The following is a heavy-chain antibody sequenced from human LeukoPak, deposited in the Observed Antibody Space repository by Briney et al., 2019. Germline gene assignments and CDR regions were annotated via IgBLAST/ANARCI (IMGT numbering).Heavy chain of an antibody. D-gene: IGHD3-22*01. J-gene: IGHJ4*02. CDR2: ISGSGGST. Sequence: GGSLRLSCAASGFTFSSYAMSWVRQAPGKGLEWVSAISGSGGSTYYADSVKGRFTISRDSSKNTLYLQMNSLRAEDTAVYYCAKDLEYYDSSGYSDYWGQGTLVTVSS. CDR3: AKDLEYYDSSGYSDY. CDR1: GFTFSSYA. V-gene: IGHV3-23*01.